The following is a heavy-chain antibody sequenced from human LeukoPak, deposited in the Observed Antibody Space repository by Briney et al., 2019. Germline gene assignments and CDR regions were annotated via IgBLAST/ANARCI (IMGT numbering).Heavy chain of an antibody. V-gene: IGHV1-2*02. Sequence: ASVKVSCKASGYTFTGYYMHWVRQAPGQELEWMGWINPNSGGTNYAQKFQGRVTMTRDTSISTAYMELSRLRSDDTAVYYCARVLSENRVIQYYFDYWGQGTLVTVSS. CDR3: ARVLSENRVIQYYFDY. D-gene: IGHD2/OR15-2a*01. CDR2: INPNSGGT. CDR1: GYTFTGYY. J-gene: IGHJ4*02.